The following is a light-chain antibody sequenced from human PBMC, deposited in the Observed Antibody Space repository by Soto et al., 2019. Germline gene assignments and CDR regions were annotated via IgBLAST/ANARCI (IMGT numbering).Light chain of an antibody. CDR1: QSISSW. CDR2: KAS. Sequence: DIQMTQSPSTLSASVGDRVTITCRASQSISSWLAWYQQKPGKAPKLLIYKASSLETGVPSRFSGSGSGTEFTIIISSLQPDDFASYYCQQDGSSSPWTFGQGTKVEIK. V-gene: IGKV1-5*03. CDR3: QQDGSSSPWT. J-gene: IGKJ1*01.